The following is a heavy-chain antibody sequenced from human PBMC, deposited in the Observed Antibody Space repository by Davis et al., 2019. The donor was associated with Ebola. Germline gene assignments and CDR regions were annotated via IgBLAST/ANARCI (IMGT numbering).Heavy chain of an antibody. D-gene: IGHD3-9*01. CDR1: GVSISSYY. Sequence: SETLSPTCPLSGVSISSYYWSWIRQPPGKGLEWIGYIYSSGSTNYNPSLKSRVTISVDTSKNQFSLKLSSVTAADTAVYYCARGFVYYDILTGYHNSNWFDPWGQGTLVTVSS. J-gene: IGHJ5*02. CDR3: ARGFVYYDILTGYHNSNWFDP. V-gene: IGHV4-59*01. CDR2: IYSSGST.